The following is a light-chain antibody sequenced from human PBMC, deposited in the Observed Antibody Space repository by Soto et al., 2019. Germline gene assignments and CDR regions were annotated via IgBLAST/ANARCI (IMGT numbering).Light chain of an antibody. CDR2: DNN. V-gene: IGLV1-51*01. J-gene: IGLJ2*01. CDR3: GTWDSSLSAVV. Sequence: QSVLTQPPLVSAAPGQKVTISCSGSSSNLGNNYVSWYQQFPGTAPKLLIYDNNKRPSGIPDRFSGSKSGTSATLDITGLQTGDEADYYCGTWDSSLSAVVFGGGTKLTVL. CDR1: SSNLGNNY.